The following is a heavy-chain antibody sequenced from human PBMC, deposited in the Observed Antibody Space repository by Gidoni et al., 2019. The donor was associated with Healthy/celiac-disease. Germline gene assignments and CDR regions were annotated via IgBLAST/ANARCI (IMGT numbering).Heavy chain of an antibody. CDR3: ARDRGVDWNYGYFDY. D-gene: IGHD1-7*01. V-gene: IGHV4-34*01. CDR2: INHSGST. J-gene: IGHJ4*02. CDR1: GGSFSGYY. Sequence: QVQLQQWGAGLVKPSETLSLTCAVYGGSFSGYYWSWIRQPPGKGLEWIGEINHSGSTNYNPSHKSRVTISVDTSKNQFSLKLSSVTAADTAVYYCARDRGVDWNYGYFDYWGQGTLVTVSS.